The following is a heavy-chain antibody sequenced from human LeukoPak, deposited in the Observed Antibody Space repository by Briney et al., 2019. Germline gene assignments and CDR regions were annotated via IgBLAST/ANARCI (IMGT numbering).Heavy chain of an antibody. CDR1: GFSFTSYE. D-gene: IGHD3-3*01. Sequence: GGSLRLSCAASGFSFTSYEMNWVRQAPGKGLEWVSSITGDCNYIFYADSVKGRFTISRDNAQNSLFLELNSLRGEDTAVYYCARERNFYYFDYWGQGALVTVSS. CDR2: ITGDCNYI. CDR3: ARERNFYYFDY. J-gene: IGHJ4*02. V-gene: IGHV3-21*01.